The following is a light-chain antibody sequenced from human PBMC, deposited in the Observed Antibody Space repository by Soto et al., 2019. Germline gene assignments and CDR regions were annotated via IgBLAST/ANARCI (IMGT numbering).Light chain of an antibody. Sequence: QSALTQPASVSGSPGQSITISCTGSSSDVGGYKYVAWYQHHPGKAPKLMIYEVTNRPSGVSNRFSGSKSGNTASLTISGLQAEDEADYYCSSYTSSSVVFGGATKLTVL. CDR3: SSYTSSSVV. J-gene: IGLJ3*02. CDR1: SSDVGGYKY. CDR2: EVT. V-gene: IGLV2-14*01.